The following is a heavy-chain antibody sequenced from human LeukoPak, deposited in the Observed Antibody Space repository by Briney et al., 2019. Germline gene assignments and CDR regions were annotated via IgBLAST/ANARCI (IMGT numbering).Heavy chain of an antibody. D-gene: IGHD2-15*01. J-gene: IGHJ2*01. Sequence: GGPLRLPCVASGFIFSSYSMNWVCQAPGKGLEWVSYISSSSGTIYYADSVKGRFTISRDNAKNSLYLQMNSLRAEDTAVYYCARDNAAPYWYFDLWGRGTLVTVSS. V-gene: IGHV3-48*01. CDR3: ARDNAAPYWYFDL. CDR1: GFIFSSYS. CDR2: ISSSSGTI.